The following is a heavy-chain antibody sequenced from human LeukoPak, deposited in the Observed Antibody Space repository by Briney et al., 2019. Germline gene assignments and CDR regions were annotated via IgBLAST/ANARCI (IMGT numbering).Heavy chain of an antibody. Sequence: PGGSLRLSCAASGFTFSSYAMSWVRQAPGKGLEGVSAISGSGGSTYYADSVKGRFTISRDNSKNTLYLQMNSLRAEDTAVYYCAKDQVTEYGAAAGTLYFDYWGQGTLVTVSS. CDR2: ISGSGGST. D-gene: IGHD6-13*01. CDR1: GFTFSSYA. CDR3: AKDQVTEYGAAAGTLYFDY. J-gene: IGHJ4*02. V-gene: IGHV3-23*01.